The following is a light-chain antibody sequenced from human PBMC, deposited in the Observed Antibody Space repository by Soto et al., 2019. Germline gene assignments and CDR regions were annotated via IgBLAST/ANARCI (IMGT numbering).Light chain of an antibody. J-gene: IGLJ1*01. CDR3: SSYTSSSTRV. Sequence: SVLTPPSSVSGSPGQSITISCPGTSSDVGAYDYVSLYQQHPDKAPKLMIYEVSNRPSGVSNRFSGSKSVNTATLTISGLQAEDEADYYCSSYTSSSTRVFGTGTKVTVL. V-gene: IGLV2-14*03. CDR1: SSDVGAYDY. CDR2: EVS.